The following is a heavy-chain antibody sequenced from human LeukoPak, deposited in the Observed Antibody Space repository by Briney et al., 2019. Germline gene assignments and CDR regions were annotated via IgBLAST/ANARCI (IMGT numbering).Heavy chain of an antibody. J-gene: IGHJ5*01. CDR1: GFTFSHYV. CDR3: ARESEDYYGSGWFES. Sequence: KTGGSLRLSCAASGFTFSHYVMNWVHQAPGKGLEWVSYISAGSGNYIYYGESVRGRFTISRDNAKNSLYLQMNSLRAEDTAVYYCARESEDYYGSGWFESWGQGILVTVSS. V-gene: IGHV3-21*01. CDR2: ISAGSGNYI. D-gene: IGHD3-10*01.